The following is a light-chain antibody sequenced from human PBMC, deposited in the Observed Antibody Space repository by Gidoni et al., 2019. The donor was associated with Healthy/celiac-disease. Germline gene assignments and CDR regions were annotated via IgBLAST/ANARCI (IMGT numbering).Light chain of an antibody. V-gene: IGKV3-20*01. CDR1: QSVSSSY. CDR3: QQYGSSPPYT. Sequence: EIVLTQSPGTLSLSPGERATLSCRASQSVSSSYLAWYQQKPGQAPRLLLYGASSRATGIPDRFSGSGSGTDFTLTISRLEPEDFAVYYCQQYGSSPPYTFXQXTKLEIK. CDR2: GAS. J-gene: IGKJ2*01.